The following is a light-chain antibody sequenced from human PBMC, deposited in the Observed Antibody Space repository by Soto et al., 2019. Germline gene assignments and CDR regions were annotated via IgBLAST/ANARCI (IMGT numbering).Light chain of an antibody. CDR1: SSDVGNYNL. V-gene: IGLV2-23*02. CDR2: EVS. J-gene: IGLJ2*01. CDR3: CSLADSTPVL. Sequence: QAASVSGSPGQSITISCTVTSSDVGNYNLVSWYQQHPGEAPKLMIYEVSKRPSGVSNRFSASKSGNTASLTISGLQADDEADYCCCSLADSTPVLFGGGTKVTVL.